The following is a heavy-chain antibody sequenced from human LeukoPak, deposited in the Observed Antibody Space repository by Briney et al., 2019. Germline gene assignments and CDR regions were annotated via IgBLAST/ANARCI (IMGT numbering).Heavy chain of an antibody. D-gene: IGHD3-10*01. J-gene: IGHJ4*02. CDR3: AKGFYGSGSLIEFDY. CDR2: ISGSGGST. Sequence: GGTLRLSCAASGFTFSSYGMSWVRQAPGKGLEWVSAISGSGGSTYYADSVKGRFTISRDSSKNTLYLQMNSLRAEDTAVYYCAKGFYGSGSLIEFDYWGQGTLVTVSS. V-gene: IGHV3-23*01. CDR1: GFTFSSYG.